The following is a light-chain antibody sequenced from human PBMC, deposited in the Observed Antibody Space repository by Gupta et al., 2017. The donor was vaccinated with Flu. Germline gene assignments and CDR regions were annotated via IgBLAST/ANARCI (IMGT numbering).Light chain of an antibody. CDR1: SSDIGAGYD. Sequence: QSVLTPPPSVSGAPGQRLTISCTGSSSDIGAGYDVHWYQQLPGRAPKLLIYGNNNRPSGVPDRFSGSKSGTSASLAITGLQAEDEADYYCQSYDSSLRGSVFGGGTKLTVL. CDR3: QSYDSSLRGSV. J-gene: IGLJ3*02. V-gene: IGLV1-40*01. CDR2: GNN.